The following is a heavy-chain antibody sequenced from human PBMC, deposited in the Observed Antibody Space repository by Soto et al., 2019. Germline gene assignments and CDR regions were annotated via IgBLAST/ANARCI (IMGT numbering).Heavy chain of an antibody. CDR3: ARVVPGAEAWFGP. J-gene: IGHJ5*02. V-gene: IGHV1-18*01. CDR2: ISLYSDGT. Sequence: ASVNVSCKTSGYTFSNYGITCVRQAPGQPLEWLGWISLYSDGTNYAQKFQGRVSMTTDTSTTTAYMELRSLRSDDTAVYYCARVVPGAEAWFGPWGQGTLVTVSS. D-gene: IGHD2-2*01. CDR1: GYTFSNYG.